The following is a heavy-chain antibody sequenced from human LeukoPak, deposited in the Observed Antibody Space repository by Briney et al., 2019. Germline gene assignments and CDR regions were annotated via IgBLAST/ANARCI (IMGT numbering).Heavy chain of an antibody. Sequence: PGGSLRLSCAASGFTFSSYAMSWVRQAPGKGLEWVSAISGSGGSTYYADSVKGRFTISRDNSKNTLYLQMNSLRAEDTAAYYCAKDIVVVPAADFDYWGQGTLVTVSS. J-gene: IGHJ4*02. V-gene: IGHV3-23*01. CDR2: ISGSGGST. CDR1: GFTFSSYA. CDR3: AKDIVVVPAADFDY. D-gene: IGHD2-2*01.